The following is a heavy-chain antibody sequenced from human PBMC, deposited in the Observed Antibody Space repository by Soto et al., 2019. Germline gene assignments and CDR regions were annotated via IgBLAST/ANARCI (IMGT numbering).Heavy chain of an antibody. CDR3: ARVFGFGGMDV. CDR2: IYYSGST. CDR1: GGSISSGGYY. V-gene: IGHV4-31*03. D-gene: IGHD3-10*01. Sequence: QVQLQESGPGLVKPSQTLSLTCTVSGGSISSGGYYWSWIRQHPGKGLEWIGYIYYSGSTYYNPSLKSRVTISVDTSKNQFSLKLSSVTAPYMAVYYCARVFGFGGMDVWGQGTTVPVSS. J-gene: IGHJ6*02.